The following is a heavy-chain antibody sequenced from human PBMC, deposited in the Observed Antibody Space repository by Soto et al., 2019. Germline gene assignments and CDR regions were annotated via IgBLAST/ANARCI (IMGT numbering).Heavy chain of an antibody. CDR1: GYTFTGYY. CDR2: INPNSGGT. CDR3: ARDPFGDIAPAGTSNYYYGMDV. D-gene: IGHD6-13*01. J-gene: IGHJ6*02. Sequence: ASVKVSCKASGYTFTGYYMHWVRQAPGQGLEWMGWINPNSGGTNYAQKFQGWVTMTRDTSISTAYMELSRLRSDDTAVYYCARDPFGDIAPAGTSNYYYGMDVWGQGTTVTVSS. V-gene: IGHV1-2*04.